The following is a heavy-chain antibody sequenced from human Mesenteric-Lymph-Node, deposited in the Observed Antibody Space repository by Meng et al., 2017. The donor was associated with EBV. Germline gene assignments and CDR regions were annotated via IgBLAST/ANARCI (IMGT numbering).Heavy chain of an antibody. D-gene: IGHD6-19*01. Sequence: QLVESGGGLVQAGGSLRLSCAASGFTFNIYWMDWVRQPPGKGLVWVSRINSDGSMTNYADSVKGRFTISRDNAKNTLYLQMNSLRAEDTAVYYCARDLGSGGYGPLWGQGSLVTVSS. V-gene: IGHV3-74*01. CDR1: GFTFNIYW. J-gene: IGHJ4*02. CDR2: INSDGSMT. CDR3: ARDLGSGGYGPL.